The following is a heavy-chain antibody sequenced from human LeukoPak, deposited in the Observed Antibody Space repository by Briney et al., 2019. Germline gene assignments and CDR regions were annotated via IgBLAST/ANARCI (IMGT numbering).Heavy chain of an antibody. V-gene: IGHV4-61*02. CDR3: ARDVSADYDFWSGYPKNWFDP. Sequence: KTSETLSLTCTVSSGSISSGSYYWSWIRQPAGKGLEWIGRNCTSGSTNYNPSLKSRVTISVDTSKNQFSLKLSSVTAADTAVYYCARDVSADYDFWSGYPKNWFDPWGQGTLVTVSS. D-gene: IGHD3-3*01. J-gene: IGHJ5*02. CDR2: NCTSGST. CDR1: SGSISSGSYY.